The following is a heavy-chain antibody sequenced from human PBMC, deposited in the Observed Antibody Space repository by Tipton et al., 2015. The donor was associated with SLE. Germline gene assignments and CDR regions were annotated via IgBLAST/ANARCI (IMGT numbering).Heavy chain of an antibody. CDR1: GGSTSPYY. CDR3: ARTDGGGATFFDQ. CDR2: IYTTGNT. Sequence: TLSLTCTVSGGSTSPYYWTWIRQPAGKGLEWIGRIYTTGNTNYNPSLKSRVTISVDTSKNQFSLKLISVTAADTAVYYCARTDGGGATFFDQWGQGTLVTVSS. D-gene: IGHD3-16*01. V-gene: IGHV4-4*07. J-gene: IGHJ4*02.